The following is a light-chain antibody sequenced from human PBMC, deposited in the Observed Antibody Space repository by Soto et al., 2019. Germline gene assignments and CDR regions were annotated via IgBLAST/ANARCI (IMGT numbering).Light chain of an antibody. CDR1: NSDVGGYNY. J-gene: IGLJ3*02. CDR2: GVS. CDR3: CSYVDTDTWV. V-gene: IGLV2-11*01. Sequence: QSALTQPRSVSGSPGQSVTISCTGTNSDVGGYNYVPWYQQYPGKAPKLMISGVSERPSGVPDRFSGSKSGNTASLTISGLQAEDEADYYCCSYVDTDTWVFGGGTKLTVL.